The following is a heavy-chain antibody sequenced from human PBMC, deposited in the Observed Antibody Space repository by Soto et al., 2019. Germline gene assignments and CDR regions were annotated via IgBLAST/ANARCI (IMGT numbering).Heavy chain of an antibody. CDR2: IYHTGST. D-gene: IGHD2-21*02. CDR1: GGSISSGDYY. Sequence: PSETLSLTCSISGGSISSGDYYWNWIRQPPGKGLEWIGYIYHTGSTYYNPSLPSLKKRVSISLDRFKNQFSLKLSSVTAADTALYYCARQEMVTFPFHYWGQGTLVTVSS. CDR3: ARQEMVTFPFHY. J-gene: IGHJ4*02. V-gene: IGHV4-30-4*01.